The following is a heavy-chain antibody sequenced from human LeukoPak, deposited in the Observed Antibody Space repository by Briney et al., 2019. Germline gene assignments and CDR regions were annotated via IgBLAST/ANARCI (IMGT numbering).Heavy chain of an antibody. CDR3: ARDSGTTGEVKFDP. D-gene: IGHD1-7*01. Sequence: PSETLSLTCAVYGGSFSGYYWSWIRQPPGKGLEWIAEINHSGSTNYNPSLKSRVTISVDTSKNQFSLKLRSVTAADTAVYYCARDSGTTGEVKFDPWGQGTLVTVSS. CDR2: INHSGST. V-gene: IGHV4-34*01. J-gene: IGHJ5*02. CDR1: GGSFSGYY.